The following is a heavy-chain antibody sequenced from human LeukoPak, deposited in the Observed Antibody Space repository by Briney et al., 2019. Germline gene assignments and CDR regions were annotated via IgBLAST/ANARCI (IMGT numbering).Heavy chain of an antibody. CDR3: ARDGGYDTSGYSH. J-gene: IGHJ4*02. Sequence: GGSLRLSCAASGFTFSSYSMNWVRQAPGKGLEWVSYISSSSSTIYYADSVKGRFTISRDNAKNSLYLQMNSLRAEDTALYYCARDGGYDTSGYSHWGQGTQVTVSS. CDR2: ISSSSSTI. V-gene: IGHV3-48*01. D-gene: IGHD3-22*01. CDR1: GFTFSSYS.